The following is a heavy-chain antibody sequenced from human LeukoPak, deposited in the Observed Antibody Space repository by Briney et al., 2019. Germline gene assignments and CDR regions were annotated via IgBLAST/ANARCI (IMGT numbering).Heavy chain of an antibody. D-gene: IGHD3-10*01. V-gene: IGHV3-21*01. J-gene: IGHJ3*02. CDR3: ARNASGSYYSDAFDI. CDR2: ISSSSSYI. CDR1: GFTFSSYS. Sequence: GGSLRLSCAASGFTFSSYSMNWVRQAPGKGLEWVSSISSSSSYINYADSVKGRFTISRDNAKNSLYLQMNSLRAEDTAVYYCARNASGSYYSDAFDIWGQGTMATVSS.